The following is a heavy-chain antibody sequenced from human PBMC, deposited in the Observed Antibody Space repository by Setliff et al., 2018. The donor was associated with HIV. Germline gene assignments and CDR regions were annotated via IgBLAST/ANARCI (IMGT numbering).Heavy chain of an antibody. Sequence: PSETLSLTCTVSGGSISRGNHFWTWIRQPAGKGLEWIGRVYNSGSANYNPSLTSRVTMSVDTSKNQFSLNLNSLTAADTAIYYCARELGLGTYYYDSTGYPKANAFDIWGQGTMVTVSS. CDR3: ARELGLGTYYYDSTGYPKANAFDI. CDR2: VYNSGSA. J-gene: IGHJ3*02. CDR1: GGSISRGNHF. D-gene: IGHD3-22*01. V-gene: IGHV4-61*02.